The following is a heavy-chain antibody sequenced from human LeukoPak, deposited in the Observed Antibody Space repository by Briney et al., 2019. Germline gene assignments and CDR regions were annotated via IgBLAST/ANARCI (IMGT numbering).Heavy chain of an antibody. V-gene: IGHV4-4*07. D-gene: IGHD3-10*02. CDR2: LHSSGET. Sequence: SETLSLTCVVSGGSISAYYWNWIRQPAGKGLEWIGRLHSSGETTSNPSLMSRATMSLDTSRNHFPLNLTSVTAADTAIYYCATMFGESSDFDHWGQGTLVTVSS. J-gene: IGHJ4*02. CDR3: ATMFGESSDFDH. CDR1: GGSISAYY.